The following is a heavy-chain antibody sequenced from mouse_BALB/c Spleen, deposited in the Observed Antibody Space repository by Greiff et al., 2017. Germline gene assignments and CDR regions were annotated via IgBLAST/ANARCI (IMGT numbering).Heavy chain of an antibody. CDR1: GFSLTSYG. Sequence: VQLVESGPSLVQPSQSLSITCTVSGFSLTSYGVHWVRQSPGKGLEWLGVIWRGGSTDYNAAFMSRLSITKDNTKSQVFFKMNSLQADDTAIYYCAKGGYGGMDYWGQGTSVTVSS. V-gene: IGHV2-5-1*01. CDR2: IWRGGST. J-gene: IGHJ4*01. CDR3: AKGGYGGMDY. D-gene: IGHD1-1*02.